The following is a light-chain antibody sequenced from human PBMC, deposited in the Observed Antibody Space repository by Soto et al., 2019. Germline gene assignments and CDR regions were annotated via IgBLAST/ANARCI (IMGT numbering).Light chain of an antibody. CDR3: QQRLSWPIT. V-gene: IGKV3-15*01. J-gene: IGKJ5*01. CDR2: GAS. Sequence: EIVMTQSPVTLSVSPGERATLSCRASQSVRRDLAWYQQKPGQPPRLLMYGASTRATGIPARFSGSGSGTDFTLTISSLEPEDFAVYYCQQRLSWPITFGQGTRLEI. CDR1: QSVRRD.